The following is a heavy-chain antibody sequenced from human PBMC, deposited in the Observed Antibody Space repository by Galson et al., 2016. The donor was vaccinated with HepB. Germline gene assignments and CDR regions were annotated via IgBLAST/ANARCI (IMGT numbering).Heavy chain of an antibody. V-gene: IGHV1-2*02. CDR2: INHNSGGT. J-gene: IGHJ6*02. Sequence: SVKVSCKASGYTFTGYYMHWVRQAPGQGLEWMGWINHNSGGTKFAQKFQGRVTMTRDTSISTAYMELIRLRSDDKAVYYCARGVVVAPYSYYYVMDVWGQGTTVTVSS. CDR3: ARGVVVAPYSYYYVMDV. CDR1: GYTFTGYY. D-gene: IGHD2-2*01.